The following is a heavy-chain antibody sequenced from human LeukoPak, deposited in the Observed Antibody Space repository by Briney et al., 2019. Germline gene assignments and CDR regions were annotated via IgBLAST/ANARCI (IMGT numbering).Heavy chain of an antibody. J-gene: IGHJ6*03. CDR2: INSDGST. CDR1: GFTFSSKW. V-gene: IGHV3-74*01. CDR3: ARETFSSFSMDV. D-gene: IGHD2-15*01. Sequence: PGGSLRLSCAASGFTFSSKWMHWVRQAPGKGLVWVSRINSDGSTSYADSVKGRFTISRDNAKNTLYLQMSSLRAEDTAVYYCARETFSSFSMDVWGKGTTVTVSS.